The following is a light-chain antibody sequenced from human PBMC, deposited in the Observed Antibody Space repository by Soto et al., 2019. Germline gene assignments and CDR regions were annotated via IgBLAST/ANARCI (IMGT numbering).Light chain of an antibody. J-gene: IGKJ2*01. Sequence: DIPMTQSPSSLSASVGDRVTITCQASQDISNYLNWYQQKPGKAPKLLIYDASNLETGVPSRFSGSGSGTDFTFTISSLQPEDIATYYCQQYDNFFGQGTKLEIK. V-gene: IGKV1-33*01. CDR2: DAS. CDR1: QDISNY. CDR3: QQYDNF.